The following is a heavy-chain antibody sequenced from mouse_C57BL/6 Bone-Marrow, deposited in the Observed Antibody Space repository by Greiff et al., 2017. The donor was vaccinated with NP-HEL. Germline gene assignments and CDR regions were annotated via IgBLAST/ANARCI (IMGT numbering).Heavy chain of an antibody. CDR2: IHPNSGST. J-gene: IGHJ1*03. Sequence: VKLQQPGAELVKPGASVKLSCKASGYTFTSYWMHWVKQRPGQGLEWIGMIHPNSGSTNYNEKFKSKATLTVDKSSSTAYMQLSSLTSEDSAVYYCAILRPGYWYFDVWGTGTTVTVSS. CDR1: GYTFTSYW. CDR3: AILRPGYWYFDV. D-gene: IGHD1-2*01. V-gene: IGHV1-64*01.